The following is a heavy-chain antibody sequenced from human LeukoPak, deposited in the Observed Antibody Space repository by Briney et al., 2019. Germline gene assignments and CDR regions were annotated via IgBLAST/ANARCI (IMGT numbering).Heavy chain of an antibody. D-gene: IGHD2-21*01. CDR3: ARDLAYCGGDCYS. V-gene: IGHV4-38-2*02. J-gene: IGHJ5*02. CDR2: IYHSGST. Sequence: SETLSLTCTVSGYSISSGYYWGWIRQPPGKGLERIGSIYHSGSTYYNPSLKSRVTISVDTPKNQFSLKLSSVTAADTAVYYCARDLAYCGGDCYSWGQGTLVTVSS. CDR1: GYSISSGYY.